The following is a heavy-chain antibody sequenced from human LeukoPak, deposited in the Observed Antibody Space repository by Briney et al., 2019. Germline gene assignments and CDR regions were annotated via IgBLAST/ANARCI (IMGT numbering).Heavy chain of an antibody. J-gene: IGHJ4*02. D-gene: IGHD3-22*01. CDR2: ISGSGGST. CDR1: GFTFSSYA. Sequence: GGSLRLSCAASGFTFSSYAMSWVRQAPGKGLEWVSAISGSGGSTYYADSVEGRFTISRDNSKNTLYLQMNSLRAEDTAVYYCAKGSRYYYDSSGYYCWGQGTLVTVSS. CDR3: AKGSRYYYDSSGYYC. V-gene: IGHV3-23*01.